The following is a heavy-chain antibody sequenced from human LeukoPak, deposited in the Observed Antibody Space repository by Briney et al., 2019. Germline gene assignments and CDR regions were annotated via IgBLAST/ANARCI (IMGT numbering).Heavy chain of an antibody. J-gene: IGHJ3*02. V-gene: IGHV4-59*12. CDR3: ARDRLSLGAFDI. D-gene: IGHD7-27*01. Sequence: PSETLSLTCTVSGGSISSYYWSWIRQPPGKGLEWIGYIYYSGSTNYNPSLKSRVTISLDTSKNQFSLRLSSLTAADTAVYYCARDRLSLGAFDIWGQGTMVTVSS. CDR1: GGSISSYY. CDR2: IYYSGST.